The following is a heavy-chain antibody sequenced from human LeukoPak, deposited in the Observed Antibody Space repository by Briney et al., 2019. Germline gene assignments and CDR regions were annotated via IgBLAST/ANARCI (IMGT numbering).Heavy chain of an antibody. J-gene: IGHJ4*02. Sequence: SETLSLTCTVSGGSISSYYWSRIRQTPGKGLEWIGYIYYSGTTNYNPSLKSRVTMSVDTSKNQFSLKLSSVTAADTAVYYCARHDSGGPYYFDYWGQGTLVTVSS. CDR2: IYYSGTT. CDR1: GGSISSYY. D-gene: IGHD4-23*01. V-gene: IGHV4-59*08. CDR3: ARHDSGGPYYFDY.